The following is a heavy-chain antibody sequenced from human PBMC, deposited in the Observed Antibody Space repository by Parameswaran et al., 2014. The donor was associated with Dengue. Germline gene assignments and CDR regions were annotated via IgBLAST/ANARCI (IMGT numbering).Heavy chain of an antibody. Sequence: VRQMPGKGLEWVANIKQDGSEKYYVDSVKGRFTISRDNAKNSLYLQMNSLRAEDTAVYYCARGGAAAGTYKWGRNWFDPWGQGNPGHRLL. V-gene: IGHV3-7*02. CDR3: ARGGAAAGTYKWGRNWFDP. CDR2: IKQDGSEK. D-gene: IGHD6-13*01. J-gene: IGHJ5*02.